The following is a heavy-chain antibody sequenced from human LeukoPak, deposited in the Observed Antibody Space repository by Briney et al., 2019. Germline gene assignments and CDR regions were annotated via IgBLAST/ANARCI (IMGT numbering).Heavy chain of an antibody. Sequence: PGGSLRLSCAASGFTFSSSWMSWVRRAPGKGLEWVANIKQDGTEEYYVDSVRGRFSISKDNAKNSLYLQMNSLRAEDTAVYYCARATGYGGIGYWGQGTLVTVSS. CDR3: ARATGYGGIGY. CDR1: GFTFSSSW. CDR2: IKQDGTEE. V-gene: IGHV3-7*01. J-gene: IGHJ4*02. D-gene: IGHD4-23*01.